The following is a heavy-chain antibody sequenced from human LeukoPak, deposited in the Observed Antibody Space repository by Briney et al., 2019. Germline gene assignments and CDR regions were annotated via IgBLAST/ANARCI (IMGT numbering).Heavy chain of an antibody. CDR3: ARAAYSSTWYSRYFDL. D-gene: IGHD6-13*01. Sequence: GGSLRLSCAVSGFTFTNYWMSWARQSPGKGLEWVANIYLDGSRAYYVDSVKGRFTISRENAKNSLYLQMNSLRAGDTAVYYCARAAYSSTWYSRYFDLWGRGTLVTVSS. CDR2: IYLDGSRA. J-gene: IGHJ2*01. V-gene: IGHV3-7*01. CDR1: GFTFTNYW.